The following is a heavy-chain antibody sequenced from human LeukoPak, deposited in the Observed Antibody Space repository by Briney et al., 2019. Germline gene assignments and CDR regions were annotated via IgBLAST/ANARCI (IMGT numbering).Heavy chain of an antibody. CDR3: ARRMGFSGGDY. CDR2: IYDSGST. CDR1: GGSIRSSYYY. D-gene: IGHD2-8*01. Sequence: SETLSLTCTVSGGSIRSSYYYWGWIRQPPGKGLEWIGSIYDSGSTYYNPSLKSRVTISVDTSKNQFSLKLNSVTAADTAVYYCARRMGFSGGDYWGQGTLVTVSS. V-gene: IGHV4-39*01. J-gene: IGHJ4*02.